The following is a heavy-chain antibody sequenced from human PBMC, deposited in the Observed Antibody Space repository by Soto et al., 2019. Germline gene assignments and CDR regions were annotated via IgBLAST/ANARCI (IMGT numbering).Heavy chain of an antibody. CDR1: GGTFSSYT. CDR2: IIPILGIA. Sequence: QVQLVQSGAEVKKPGSSVKVSCKASGGTFSSYTISWVRQTPGQGLEWMGRIIPILGIANYAQKFQGRVTITADKSTSTAYMELSSLRSEDTAVYYCARVRRVWFGESVYYGMDVWGQGTTVTVSS. CDR3: ARVRRVWFGESVYYGMDV. V-gene: IGHV1-69*02. J-gene: IGHJ6*02. D-gene: IGHD3-10*01.